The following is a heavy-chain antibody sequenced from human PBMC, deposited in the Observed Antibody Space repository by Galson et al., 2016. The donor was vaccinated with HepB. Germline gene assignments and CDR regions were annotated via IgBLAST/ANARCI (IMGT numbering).Heavy chain of an antibody. Sequence: SVKVSCKASGYTFTSYGISWVRQAPGQGLEWMGWISPYDGDTNYAQKVQNRVTMTADTSTRTVNMELRSLKIDDTAVYFCARDHRVGPRDTYWYFDIWGRGTLVTVSS. D-gene: IGHD2-2*01. CDR3: ARDHRVGPRDTYWYFDI. J-gene: IGHJ2*01. CDR2: ISPYDGDT. V-gene: IGHV1-18*04. CDR1: GYTFTSYG.